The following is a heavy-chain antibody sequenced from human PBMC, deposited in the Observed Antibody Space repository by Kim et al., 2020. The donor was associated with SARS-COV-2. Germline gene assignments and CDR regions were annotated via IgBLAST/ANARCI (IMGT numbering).Heavy chain of an antibody. Sequence: GGSLRLSCEASGFTFSTYAMSWVRQAPGKGLEWVSGISGSAASTNYADSVRGRFTISRDNYKNTLYLQMNSLRAEDTAVYYCAKSLFGGCDYWGQGTLVT. V-gene: IGHV3-23*01. CDR1: GFTFSTYA. CDR2: ISGSAAST. D-gene: IGHD2-15*01. J-gene: IGHJ4*02. CDR3: AKSLFGGCDY.